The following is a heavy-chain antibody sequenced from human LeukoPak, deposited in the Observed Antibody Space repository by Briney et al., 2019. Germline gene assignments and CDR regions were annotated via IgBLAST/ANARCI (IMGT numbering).Heavy chain of an antibody. J-gene: IGHJ6*02. CDR3: AKASWGYCSSTSCYTIDYYYYGMDV. CDR1: GFTFSSYA. Sequence: GGSLRLSCAASGFTFSSYAMSWVRQAPGKGLHRVSAISGSGGSTYYADSVKGRFTISRDNSKNTLYLQMNSLRAEDTAVYYCAKASWGYCSSTSCYTIDYYYYGMDVWGQGTTVTVSS. V-gene: IGHV3-23*01. D-gene: IGHD2-2*02. CDR2: ISGSGGST.